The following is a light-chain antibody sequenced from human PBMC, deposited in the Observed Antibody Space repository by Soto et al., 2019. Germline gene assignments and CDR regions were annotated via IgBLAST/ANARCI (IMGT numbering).Light chain of an antibody. CDR1: SSNIGNNY. V-gene: IGLV1-51*01. J-gene: IGLJ2*01. CDR2: DNN. Sequence: QSVLTQPPSVSAAPGQKVTISCSGSSSNIGNNYVSWYQQLPGTAPKLLIYDNNKRPSGIPDRFSGSKSGTSATLGITGLQTGDEADYYCGTWDSSLSAGVFGGATKLPVL. CDR3: GTWDSSLSAGV.